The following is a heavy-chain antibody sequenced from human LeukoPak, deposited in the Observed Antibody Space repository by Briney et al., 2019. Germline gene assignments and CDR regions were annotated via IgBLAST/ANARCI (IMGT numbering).Heavy chain of an antibody. CDR1: GGSISSGPYY. V-gene: IGHV4-31*03. CDR3: ARIAYDALDSYYYGMDV. D-gene: IGHD3-3*01. J-gene: IGHJ6*02. Sequence: SETLSLTCTVSGGSISSGPYYWIWIRQHPGKGLEWIGYITYSGNTYYYPALNSRVTVSLDTSKTQFSLKLSSVTAADTAVYYCARIAYDALDSYYYGMDVWGHGTTVTVSS. CDR2: ITYSGNT.